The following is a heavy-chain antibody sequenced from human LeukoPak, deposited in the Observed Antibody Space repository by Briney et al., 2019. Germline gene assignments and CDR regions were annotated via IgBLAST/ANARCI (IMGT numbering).Heavy chain of an antibody. V-gene: IGHV3-23*01. CDR2: ISGSGGST. J-gene: IGHJ4*02. CDR1: GFTFSSYA. D-gene: IGHD5-18*01. Sequence: GGSLRLSCAASGFTFSSYAMSWVRQAPGKGLEWVSAISGSGGSTYYADSVKGRFTISRDSSKDTLYLQMNSLRAEDTAVYYCARESGYSYGHDYWGQGTLVTVSS. CDR3: ARESGYSYGHDY.